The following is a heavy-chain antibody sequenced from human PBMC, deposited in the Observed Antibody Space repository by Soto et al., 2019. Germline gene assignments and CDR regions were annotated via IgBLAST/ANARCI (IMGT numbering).Heavy chain of an antibody. CDR3: ARDRGYNWNYGWFDP. V-gene: IGHV1-18*01. CDR1: GYTFTSYG. J-gene: IGHJ5*02. CDR2: IITYNGNT. Sequence: QVQLVQSGAEVKKPGASVKVSCKASGYTFTSYGISWVRQAPGQGLEWMGRIITYNGNTNYAQKLQGRVTMTTDTSTSTAYMELRSLRSDDTAGYYCARDRGYNWNYGWFDPWGQGTLVTVSS. D-gene: IGHD1-7*01.